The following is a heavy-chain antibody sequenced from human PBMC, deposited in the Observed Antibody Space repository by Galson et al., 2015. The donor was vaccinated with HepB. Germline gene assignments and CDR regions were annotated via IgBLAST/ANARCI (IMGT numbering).Heavy chain of an antibody. CDR2: IWYVGSNK. V-gene: IGHV3-33*01. D-gene: IGHD2-2*01. CDR1: GFTFSSYG. CDR3: AGDCSWVVPTAMSEDYFDY. J-gene: IGHJ4*02. Sequence: SLRLSCAASGFTFSSYGMHWVRQAPGKGLEWVAVIWYVGSNKYYADSVKGRFTISRDNSKNTLYLQMNSLRAEDTALYFCAGDCSWVVPTAMSEDYFDYWGQGTLVTVSS.